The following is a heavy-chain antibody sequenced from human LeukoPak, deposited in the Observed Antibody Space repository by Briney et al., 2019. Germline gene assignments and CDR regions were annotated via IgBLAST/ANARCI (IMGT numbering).Heavy chain of an antibody. V-gene: IGHV1-46*01. CDR1: GYTFTSYY. Sequence: ASVKVSCKASGYTFTSYYMHWVRQAPGQGLEWMGIINPSGGNTTYAQKFQGRVTMTRDTSTTTVYMELSSLRSEDTAVYYCARDITMVRGVITAFDYWGQGTLVTVSS. J-gene: IGHJ4*02. CDR3: ARDITMVRGVITAFDY. CDR2: INPSGGNT. D-gene: IGHD3-10*01.